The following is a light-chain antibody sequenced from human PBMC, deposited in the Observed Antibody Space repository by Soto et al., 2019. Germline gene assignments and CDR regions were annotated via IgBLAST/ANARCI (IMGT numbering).Light chain of an antibody. CDR1: SSKIGNNY. J-gene: IGLJ1*01. CDR2: ENN. V-gene: IGLV1-51*02. Sequence: QSALTQPPSVSAAPGQKVTISCSGSSSKIGNNYVSWYQQLPGTAPKLLIYENNKRPSGIPDRFSGSKSGTSATLGITGLQTGDEADYYCGTWDSSLSALYVFGTGTKVTVL. CDR3: GTWDSSLSALYV.